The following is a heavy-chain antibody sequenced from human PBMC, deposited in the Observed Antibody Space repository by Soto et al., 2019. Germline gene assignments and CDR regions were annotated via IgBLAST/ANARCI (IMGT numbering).Heavy chain of an antibody. CDR1: GGSISSYY. CDR2: IYNSGST. CDR3: ARGYPYSYVDY. D-gene: IGHD3-16*01. Sequence: QVQLQESGPGLVKPSETLSLTCTVSGGSISSYYWSWIRQPPGKGLEWIGNIYNSGSTNYNPSLKSRVTMSVDMSKNQFSLKLSSVTAADTAVYHCARGYPYSYVDYWGQGTLVTVSS. V-gene: IGHV4-59*01. J-gene: IGHJ4*02.